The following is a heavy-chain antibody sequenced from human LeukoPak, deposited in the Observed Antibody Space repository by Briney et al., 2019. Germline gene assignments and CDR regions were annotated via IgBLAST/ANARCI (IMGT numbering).Heavy chain of an antibody. V-gene: IGHV4-34*01. CDR2: INHSGST. CDR3: ARGAALHNYYMDV. Sequence: SETLSLTCAVYGGSFSGYYWSWIRQPPGKGLEWIGEINHSGSTNYNPPLKSRVTISVDTSKNQFSLKLTSVTTADTDVFFCARGAALHNYYMDVWGKGTTVTVSS. D-gene: IGHD3-3*02. J-gene: IGHJ6*03. CDR1: GGSFSGYY.